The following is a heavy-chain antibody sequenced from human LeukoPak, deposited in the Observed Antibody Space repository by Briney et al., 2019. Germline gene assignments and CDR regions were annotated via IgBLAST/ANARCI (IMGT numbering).Heavy chain of an antibody. Sequence: SVKVSFKASGGTFSSYAISWVRQAPGQGLEWMGRIIPILGIANYAQTFQGRVTITADKSTSTAYMELSSLRSEDTAVYYCARVVVVVAATTASYGMDVWGQGTTVTVSS. CDR3: ARVVVVVAATTASYGMDV. CDR2: IIPILGIA. J-gene: IGHJ6*02. V-gene: IGHV1-69*04. D-gene: IGHD2-15*01. CDR1: GGTFSSYA.